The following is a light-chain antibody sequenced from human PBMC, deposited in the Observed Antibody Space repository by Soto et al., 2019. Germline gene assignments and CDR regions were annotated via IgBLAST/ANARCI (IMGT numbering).Light chain of an antibody. Sequence: EIVLTQSPATLSFSPGERATLSCRASKSISKYLAWYQQRPGQAPRLLIYDASTRATGIPARFSGSWSGTDFTLTISSLEPEDFAVYYCQQRSNWRGTFGGGTKV. V-gene: IGKV3-11*01. CDR1: KSISKY. CDR2: DAS. CDR3: QQRSNWRGT. J-gene: IGKJ4*01.